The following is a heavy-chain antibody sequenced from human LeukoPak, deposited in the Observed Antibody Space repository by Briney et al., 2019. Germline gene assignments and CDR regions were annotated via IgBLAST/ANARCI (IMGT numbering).Heavy chain of an antibody. J-gene: IGHJ5*02. CDR1: GLSISSDYY. Sequence: SETLSLTCAVSGLSISSDYYWGWIRQPPGKGLEWIGSIYRSGNTYSNSSLKSRVILSIDTSKNQFSLRLTSVTTADTAVYYCARHSVATPSDAWGQGTLVTVSS. D-gene: IGHD4-23*01. CDR3: ARHSVATPSDA. V-gene: IGHV4-38-2*01. CDR2: IYRSGNT.